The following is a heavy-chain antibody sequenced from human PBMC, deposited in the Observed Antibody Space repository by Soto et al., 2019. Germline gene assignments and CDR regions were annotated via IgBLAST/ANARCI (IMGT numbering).Heavy chain of an antibody. Sequence: GASVKVSCKASGYTFTGYYMHWVRQAPGQGLEWMGWINPNSGGTDYAQKFQGWVTMTRDTSISTAYMELSRLRSDDTAVYYCARGGTSKYAYYYYGMDVWGQGTTVTVSS. CDR3: ARGGTSKYAYYYYGMDV. D-gene: IGHD1-7*01. CDR2: INPNSGGT. CDR1: GYTFTGYY. V-gene: IGHV1-2*04. J-gene: IGHJ6*02.